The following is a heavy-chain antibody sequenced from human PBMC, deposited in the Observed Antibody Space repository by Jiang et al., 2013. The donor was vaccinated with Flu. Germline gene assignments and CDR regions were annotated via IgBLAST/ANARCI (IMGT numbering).Heavy chain of an antibody. CDR3: AKDAIPYYDAWSGNSRYIDV. V-gene: IGHV3-43D*03. J-gene: IGHJ6*03. Sequence: VQLVESGGGVVQPGGSLRLSCEASGFTFGDYAMHWVRQAPGKGLEWVSLINWSGGSTDHADSVKGRFTISRDDNKNSLYLEMNSLRAEDTAVYYCAKDAIPYYDAWSGNSRYIDVWGKGTTVIVSS. D-gene: IGHD3-3*01. CDR2: INWSGGST. CDR1: GFTFGDYA.